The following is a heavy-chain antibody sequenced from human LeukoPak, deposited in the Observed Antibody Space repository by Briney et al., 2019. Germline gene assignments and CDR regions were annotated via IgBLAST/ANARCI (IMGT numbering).Heavy chain of an antibody. CDR2: INPSDGAT. CDR1: GYSFSMYY. CDR3: ARDSSGGVSVGFRGLFASYYTYYYMDV. J-gene: IGHJ6*03. Sequence: ASVKVSCKASGYSFSMYYIHWVRQAPGQGLEWMGMINPSDGATTYAPRFQGRVPMTRDMSTTTVYMDLRSLRSEDTAVYFCARDSSGGVSVGFRGLFASYYTYYYMDVWGRGTTVTVSS. D-gene: IGHD3-10*01. V-gene: IGHV1-46*01.